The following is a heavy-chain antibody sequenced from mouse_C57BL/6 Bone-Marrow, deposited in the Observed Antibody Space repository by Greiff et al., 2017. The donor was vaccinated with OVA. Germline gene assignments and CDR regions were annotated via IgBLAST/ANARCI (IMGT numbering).Heavy chain of an antibody. CDR1: GFNIKDYY. CDR2: IDPEDGET. CDR3: ARRWDVRGDYVDY. D-gene: IGHD4-1*01. J-gene: IGHJ2*01. V-gene: IGHV14-2*01. Sequence: VQLQQSGAELVKPGASVKLSCTASGFNIKDYYMHWVKQRTEQGLEWMGRIDPEDGETKYAPKFQGKATITADTTANTAYLQLSSLTSEDTAVYYWARRWDVRGDYVDYWGQGTTLTVSS.